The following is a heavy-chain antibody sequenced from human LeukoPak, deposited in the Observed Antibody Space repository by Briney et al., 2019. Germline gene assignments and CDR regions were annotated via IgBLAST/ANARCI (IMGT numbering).Heavy chain of an antibody. CDR1: GFTFSTSW. J-gene: IGHJ4*02. CDR2: MKGDGSEK. Sequence: TGGSLRLSCAASGFTFSTSWMSWVRQAPGKGLEWVANMKGDGSEKYYVDSVKGRFTISRDNAKNSLFLQMNSLRGEDTAVYYCARGASWGRGTLVTVSS. V-gene: IGHV3-7*04. CDR3: ARGAS.